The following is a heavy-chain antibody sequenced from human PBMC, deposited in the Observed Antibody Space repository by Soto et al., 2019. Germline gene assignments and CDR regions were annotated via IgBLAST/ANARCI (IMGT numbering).Heavy chain of an antibody. D-gene: IGHD3-3*01. J-gene: IGHJ5*02. CDR3: ARVYSPTITIFGVVISPPKFFDP. V-gene: IGHV4-39*07. Sequence: PSETLSLTCTVSGGSISRSNYYWSWIRQPPGKGLEWIGEINHSGSTNYNPSLKSRVTISVDTSKNQFSLKLSSVTAADTAVYYCARVYSPTITIFGVVISPPKFFDPWGQGTLVTVSS. CDR2: INHSGST. CDR1: GGSISRSNYY.